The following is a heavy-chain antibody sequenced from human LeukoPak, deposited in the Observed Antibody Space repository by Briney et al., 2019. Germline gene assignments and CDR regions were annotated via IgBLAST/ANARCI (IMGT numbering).Heavy chain of an antibody. Sequence: GGSLRLSCEASGFTFSSYAMSWVRQAPGKGLAWVSVISSSADSTYYADSVKGRFTISRDNSKNTLYLQMNNLRAEDTAVYYCAKPLEKDIYGGNFVFRCQGLLVTVSS. CDR3: AKPLEKDIYGGNFVF. CDR1: GFTFSSYA. J-gene: IGHJ4*02. D-gene: IGHD2-15*01. CDR2: ISSSADST. V-gene: IGHV3-23*01.